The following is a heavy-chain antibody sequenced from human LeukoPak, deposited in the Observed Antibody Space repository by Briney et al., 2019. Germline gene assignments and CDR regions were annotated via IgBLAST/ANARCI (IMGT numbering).Heavy chain of an antibody. D-gene: IGHD3-9*01. V-gene: IGHV3-7*01. Sequence: GGSLRLSCAASGFTFSSYWMTWVRQAPGKGLEWVANIKQDGSEKYYVDSVKGRFTISRDNAKNSLYLQMNSLRAEDTAVYYCARDLLRYFDWLLDYWGQGTLVTVSS. CDR1: GFTFSSYW. J-gene: IGHJ4*02. CDR2: IKQDGSEK. CDR3: ARDLLRYFDWLLDY.